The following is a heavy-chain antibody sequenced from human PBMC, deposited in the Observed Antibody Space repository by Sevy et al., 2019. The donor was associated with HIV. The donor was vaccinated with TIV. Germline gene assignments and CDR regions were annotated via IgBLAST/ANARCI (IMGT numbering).Heavy chain of an antibody. CDR3: AKGRTIGNEENDY. D-gene: IGHD1-1*01. V-gene: IGHV3-23*01. CDR2: FSGSGGST. Sequence: GGSLRLSCAASGFTFSSNAMSWVRQAPGKGLEWVSAFSGSGGSTYYPNSVKGRFTISRDNSKNTLYLQMNSLRAEDTAVYYCAKGRTIGNEENDYWGQGTLVTVSS. CDR1: GFTFSSNA. J-gene: IGHJ4*02.